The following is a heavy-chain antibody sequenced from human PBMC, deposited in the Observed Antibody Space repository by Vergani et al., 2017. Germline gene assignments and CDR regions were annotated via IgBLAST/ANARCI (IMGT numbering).Heavy chain of an antibody. D-gene: IGHD1-1*01. CDR1: GFKFSDHY. V-gene: IGHV3-11*04. J-gene: IGHJ6*02. Sequence: LEEFGGGSVKPGGSLRLSCAASGFKFSDHYMSWIRQAPGKGLEWVSHISPGASTVSYTDSVTGRFTVSRDNDNNSLTLDMTTLRVEDTAVYYCAKNPGISTTRHYYAMGVWGQGTTVTVSS. CDR3: AKNPGISTTRHYYAMGV. CDR2: ISPGASTV.